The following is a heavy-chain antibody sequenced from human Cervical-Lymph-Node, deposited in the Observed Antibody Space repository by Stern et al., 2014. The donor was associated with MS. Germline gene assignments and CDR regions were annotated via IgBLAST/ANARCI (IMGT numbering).Heavy chain of an antibody. J-gene: IGHJ2*01. CDR1: VFSFTTYW. CDR3: ARRAGYCSRTNCYAYWYFDL. Sequence: VQLVQSGAVVKEPGESLKISCQTSVFSFTTYWIGWVRPIPGPGLEWMGIISPGDSDAKYSPSFLGQVTISADKSTNTAYVQWSSLKASDTATYYCARRAGYCSRTNCYAYWYFDLWGRGTLVTVSS. D-gene: IGHD2-2*01. V-gene: IGHV5-51*01. CDR2: ISPGDSDA.